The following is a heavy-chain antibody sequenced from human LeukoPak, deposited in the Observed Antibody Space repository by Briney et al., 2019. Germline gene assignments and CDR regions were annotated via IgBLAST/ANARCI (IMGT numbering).Heavy chain of an antibody. J-gene: IGHJ6*03. Sequence: PSETLSLTCTVSGGSISSSSYYWGWIRQPPGKGLEWIGSIYYSGSTNYNPSLKSRVTISVDTSKNQFSLKLSSVTAADTAVYYCARQKAQWLVLRYMDVWGKGTTVTISS. D-gene: IGHD6-19*01. V-gene: IGHV4-39*01. CDR3: ARQKAQWLVLRYMDV. CDR1: GGSISSSSYY. CDR2: IYYSGST.